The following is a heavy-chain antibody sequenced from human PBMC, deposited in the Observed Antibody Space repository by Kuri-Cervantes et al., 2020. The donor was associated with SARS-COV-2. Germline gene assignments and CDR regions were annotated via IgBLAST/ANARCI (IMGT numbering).Heavy chain of an antibody. Sequence: GGSLRLSCAASGFTFSSYAMHWVRQAPGKGLEWVAVISYDGSNKYYADSVKGRFTISRDNSKNSLYLQMNSLRAEDTAVYYCARDLDDSSGYYYFDYWGQGTLVTVSS. CDR1: GFTFSSYA. V-gene: IGHV3-30-3*01. CDR2: ISYDGSNK. CDR3: ARDLDDSSGYYYFDY. J-gene: IGHJ4*02. D-gene: IGHD3-22*01.